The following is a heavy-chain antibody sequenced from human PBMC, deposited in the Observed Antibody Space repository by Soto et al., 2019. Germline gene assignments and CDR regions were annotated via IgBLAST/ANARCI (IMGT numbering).Heavy chain of an antibody. V-gene: IGHV1-69*12. D-gene: IGHD6-13*01. J-gene: IGHJ6*02. CDR2: IIPIFGTA. CDR3: ARGNSYSSSWYGWLDV. CDR1: GGTFSSYA. Sequence: QVQLVQSGAEVKKPGSSVKVSCKASGGTFSSYAISWVRQAPGQGLEWMGGIIPIFGTANYAQKFQGRVTITADESTSTAYRGLSSLRSEDTAVYYCARGNSYSSSWYGWLDVWGQGTTVTVSS.